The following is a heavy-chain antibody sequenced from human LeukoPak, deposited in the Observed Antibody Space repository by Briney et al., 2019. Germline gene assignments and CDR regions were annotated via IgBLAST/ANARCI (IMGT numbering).Heavy chain of an antibody. V-gene: IGHV7-4-1*02. CDR1: GYTFTSYG. CDR3: ARGAKDSSGYSPTYAFDI. Sequence: ASVKVSCKASGYTFTSYGISWVRQAPGQGLEWMRWINPNTANPTYAQDFTGRFVFSLDTSVNTAYLQISSLKAEDTAVYYCARGAKDSSGYSPTYAFDIWGQGTMVTVSS. CDR2: INPNTANP. J-gene: IGHJ3*02. D-gene: IGHD3-22*01.